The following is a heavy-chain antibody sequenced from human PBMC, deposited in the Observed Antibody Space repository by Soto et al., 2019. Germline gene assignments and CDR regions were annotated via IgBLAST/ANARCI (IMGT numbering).Heavy chain of an antibody. Sequence: SVKVSCKASGGTFSSYAISWVRQAPGQGLEWMGGIIPIFGTANYAQKFQGRVTITADKSTSTAYMELSSLRSEDTAVYYCARDRGFWSGYHYYYYGMDVWGQGTTVTVSS. V-gene: IGHV1-69*06. CDR1: GGTFSSYA. D-gene: IGHD3-3*01. CDR3: ARDRGFWSGYHYYYYGMDV. J-gene: IGHJ6*02. CDR2: IIPIFGTA.